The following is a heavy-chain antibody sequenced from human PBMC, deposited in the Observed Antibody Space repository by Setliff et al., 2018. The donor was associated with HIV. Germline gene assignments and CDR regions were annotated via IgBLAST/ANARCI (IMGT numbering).Heavy chain of an antibody. D-gene: IGHD1-7*01. J-gene: IGHJ4*02. V-gene: IGHV1-69*10. CDR2: IIPILGIT. CDR1: GYTFTAYY. CDR3: ARVPAGTAYDK. Sequence: SVKVSCKTSGYTFTAYYIYWVRQAPGQRLEWMGAIIPILGITNYAEKFQGKVTITLDESTTTSFMELSSLRSEDTAVYFCARVPAGTAYDKWGQGTLVTVSS.